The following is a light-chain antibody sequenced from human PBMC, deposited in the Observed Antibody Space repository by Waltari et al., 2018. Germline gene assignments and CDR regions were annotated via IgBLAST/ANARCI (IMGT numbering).Light chain of an antibody. Sequence: FDLTQPSSVSVSPGQTARITCSGDIVTKKSTRWFQQKPGRAPLFLICQDTVRPLGIPARFSGAISGTTIDLTITGPQFEDEADYHCFSAADDFRVLGGGTKWTVL. CDR1: IVTKKS. V-gene: IGLV3-27*01. J-gene: IGLJ3*02. CDR3: FSAADDFRV. CDR2: QDT.